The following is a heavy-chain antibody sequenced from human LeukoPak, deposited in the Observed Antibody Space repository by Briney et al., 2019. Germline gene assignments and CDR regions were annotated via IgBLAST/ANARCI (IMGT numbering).Heavy chain of an antibody. Sequence: PGRSLRLSCAASGFTFSSYGMHWVRQAPGKGLEWVAVVSYDGSNKYYADSVKGRFTISRDNSKNALYLEMISLRIEDTAVYCCAKGPVSGSRSPLDYWGQGTLVTVSS. CDR2: VSYDGSNK. CDR3: AKGPVSGSRSPLDY. D-gene: IGHD1-26*01. V-gene: IGHV3-30*18. CDR1: GFTFSSYG. J-gene: IGHJ4*02.